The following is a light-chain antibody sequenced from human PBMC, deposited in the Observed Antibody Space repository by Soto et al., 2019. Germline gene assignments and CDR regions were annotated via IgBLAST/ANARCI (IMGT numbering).Light chain of an antibody. V-gene: IGKV3-20*01. CDR2: GAS. CDR1: QSVSSSY. CDR3: QQYGSSFIT. Sequence: EIVLTQSPGTLSLSPLERSTLSFRSSQSVSSSYLAWYQQKPGQAPRLLIYGASSRATGIPDRFSGSGSGTDFTLTISRLEPEDFAVYYCQQYGSSFITFGQGTRLEIK. J-gene: IGKJ5*01.